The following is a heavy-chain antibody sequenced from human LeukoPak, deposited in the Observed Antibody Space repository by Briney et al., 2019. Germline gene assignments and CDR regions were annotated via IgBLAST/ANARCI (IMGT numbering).Heavy chain of an antibody. J-gene: IGHJ3*02. V-gene: IGHV1-8*01. D-gene: IGHD3-9*01. CDR2: MHPNSGNT. CDR1: GYTFTSYD. Sequence: GASVKVSCKASGYTFTSYDINWVRQATGQGLEWMGWMHPNSGNTGYAQKFQGRVTMTRNTSISTAYMELSSLRSEDTAVYYCARVPIVGLRYFDWLKRYDAFDIWGQGTMVTVSS. CDR3: ARVPIVGLRYFDWLKRYDAFDI.